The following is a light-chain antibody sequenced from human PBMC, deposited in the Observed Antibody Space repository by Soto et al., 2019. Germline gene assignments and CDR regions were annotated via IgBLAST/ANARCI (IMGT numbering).Light chain of an antibody. J-gene: IGKJ3*01. Sequence: DIQMTQSPSSLSASVGDRVTITCRASQSISSYLNWYQQKPGKAPKLLIYAASSLQSGVPSRFSGSGSGTDFTLTISSLQPEDFATYYCQQSYSTRFTCGPGTKVDIQ. CDR2: AAS. CDR3: QQSYSTRFT. CDR1: QSISSY. V-gene: IGKV1-39*01.